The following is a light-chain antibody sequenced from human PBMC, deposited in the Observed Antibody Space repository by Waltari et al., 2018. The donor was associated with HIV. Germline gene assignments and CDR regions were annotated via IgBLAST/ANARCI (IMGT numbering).Light chain of an antibody. J-gene: IGKJ3*01. V-gene: IGKV3-20*01. Sequence: EIVLTQSPGTLSLSPGDRATLSCRASQSVTSDYLAWYQQKPGQAPRLLIYWASRRATGIPDRFSGSRSGTDFTLTISRLEPEDFAVYFCQQYGDSPFTFGPGTKVAIK. CDR3: QQYGDSPFT. CDR2: WAS. CDR1: QSVTSDY.